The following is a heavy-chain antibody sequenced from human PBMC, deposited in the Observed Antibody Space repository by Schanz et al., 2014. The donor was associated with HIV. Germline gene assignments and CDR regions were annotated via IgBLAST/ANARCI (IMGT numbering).Heavy chain of an antibody. CDR2: IWFDGSNK. J-gene: IGHJ6*02. D-gene: IGHD6-6*01. CDR3: ARGSARPDYYYYAMDV. V-gene: IGHV3-33*01. CDR1: GFTFSLYG. Sequence: QVQLVESGGCVVQPGRSLRLSCAASGFTFSLYGMHWVRQAPGKGLEWVAVIWFDGSNKYYSDSVNGRFTISRDNSKNALFLQMNSLRAEDTAVYYCARGSARPDYYYYAMDVWGQGTTVTVS.